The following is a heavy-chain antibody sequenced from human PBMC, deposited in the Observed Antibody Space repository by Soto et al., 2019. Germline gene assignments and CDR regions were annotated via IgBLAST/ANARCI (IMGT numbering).Heavy chain of an antibody. CDR3: ARVRALAADGMDV. Sequence: QVQLVESGGGLVKPGGSLRLSCAASGFTFSDYYMIWIRQAPGKGLKWVSYISSSSSYTNYADSVKGRFTISRDNAKNSLYRQRNSLRADDTAVYYCARVRALAADGMDVWGQGTTVTVSS. CDR1: GFTFSDYY. J-gene: IGHJ6*02. D-gene: IGHD6-19*01. V-gene: IGHV3-11*05. CDR2: ISSSSSYT.